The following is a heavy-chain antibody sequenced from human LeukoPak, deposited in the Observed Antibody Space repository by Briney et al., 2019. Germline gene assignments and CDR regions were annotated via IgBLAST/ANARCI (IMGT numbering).Heavy chain of an antibody. CDR2: IYDSGST. CDR3: SRSPRYSYYYFDY. CDR1: GGSITSYY. Sequence: PSETLSLTCTVSGGSITSYYPSWIRQPPGKGLECIGYIYDSGSTYHNPSLESRVTISVDTSRSQFSLDLTSVTAADTAVYYCSRSPRYSYYYFDYWGQGTLVTVSS. J-gene: IGHJ4*02. D-gene: IGHD5-18*01. V-gene: IGHV4-59*01.